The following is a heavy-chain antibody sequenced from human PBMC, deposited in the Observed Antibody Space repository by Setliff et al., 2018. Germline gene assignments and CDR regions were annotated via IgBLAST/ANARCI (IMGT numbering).Heavy chain of an antibody. J-gene: IGHJ5*02. D-gene: IGHD3-10*01. V-gene: IGHV3-48*03. CDR1: GFTFSNYE. Sequence: GGSLRLSCAASGFTFSNYEMNWVRQAPGKGLEWVSYINSGGSLIYYADSVKGRFIISRDNAKSSLYLQMNSLRAEDTAVYYCARDLIRGAPNWFDPWGQGTLVTVSS. CDR2: INSGGSLI. CDR3: ARDLIRGAPNWFDP.